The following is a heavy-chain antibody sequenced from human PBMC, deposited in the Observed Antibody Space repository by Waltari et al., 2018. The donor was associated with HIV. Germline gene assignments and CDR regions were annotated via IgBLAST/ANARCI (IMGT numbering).Heavy chain of an antibody. J-gene: IGHJ5*02. Sequence: QVQLQESGPGLVKPSQTLSLTCTVSGGSISSGSYHWSWIRQPAGKGLEWIGRLYTSGSTDDNPSRKSRATISGETSKNQFSLRLSSVTAADTAVYYCARAVVGGYDLGNNWFDPWGQGTLVTVSS. CDR3: ARAVVGGYDLGNNWFDP. D-gene: IGHD5-12*01. CDR2: LYTSGST. V-gene: IGHV4-61*02. CDR1: GGSISSGSYH.